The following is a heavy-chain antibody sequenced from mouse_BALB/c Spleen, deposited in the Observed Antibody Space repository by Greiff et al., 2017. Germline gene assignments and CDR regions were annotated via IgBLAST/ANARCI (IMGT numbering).Heavy chain of an antibody. D-gene: IGHD1-1*01. CDR2: IDPENGNT. CDR3: ARGGLYGSFAY. J-gene: IGHJ3*01. Sequence: EVQLHQSGAELVRPGALVKLSCKASGFNIKDYYMHWVKQRPEQGLEWIGWIDPENGNTIYDPKFQGKASITADTSSNTAYLQLSSLTSEDTAVYYCARGGLYGSFAYWGQGTLVTVSA. V-gene: IGHV14-1*02. CDR1: GFNIKDYY.